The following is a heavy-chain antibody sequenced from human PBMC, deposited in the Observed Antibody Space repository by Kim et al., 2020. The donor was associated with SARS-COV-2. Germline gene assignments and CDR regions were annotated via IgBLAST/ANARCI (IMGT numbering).Heavy chain of an antibody. V-gene: IGHV3-15*01. CDR3: TTDSGETGYYFDY. Sequence: GGSLRLSCATSGFTFTNAWMSWVRQAPGKGLEWAGRIKSKSYGGTTDYAAPVKGRFTVSRDDSKNTLYLQMDSLKAEDTAVYYCTTDSGETGYYFDYWGPGTLVTVSS. J-gene: IGHJ4*02. CDR1: GFTFTNAW. CDR2: IKSKSYGGTT. D-gene: IGHD3-10*01.